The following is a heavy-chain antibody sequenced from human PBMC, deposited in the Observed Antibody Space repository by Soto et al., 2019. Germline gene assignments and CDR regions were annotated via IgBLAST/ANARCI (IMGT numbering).Heavy chain of an antibody. J-gene: IGHJ4*02. CDR1: GFTFSSYA. CDR2: ISGSGGST. CDR3: AKDGYSSGWYEVFDY. V-gene: IGHV3-23*01. Sequence: GGSLRLSCAASGFTFSSYAMSWVRQAPGKGLEWVSAISGSGGSTYYADSVKGRFTISRDNSKNTLYLQMNSLRAEDTAVYYCAKDGYSSGWYEVFDYWGQGTLVTVSS. D-gene: IGHD6-19*01.